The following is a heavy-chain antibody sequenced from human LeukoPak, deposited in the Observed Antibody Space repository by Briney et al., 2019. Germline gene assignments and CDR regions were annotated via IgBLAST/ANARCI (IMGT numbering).Heavy chain of an antibody. CDR1: GFTFSSHG. CDR3: AKWHEYPYYYYYMDV. V-gene: IGHV3-30*02. Sequence: PGGSLRLSCAASGFTFSSHGMHWVRQAPGKGLEWVAFIRYDGSNKYYADSVKGRFTISRDNSKNTLYLQMNSLRAEDTAVYYCAKWHEYPYYYYYMDVWGKGTTVTVSS. J-gene: IGHJ6*03. D-gene: IGHD3-16*01. CDR2: IRYDGSNK.